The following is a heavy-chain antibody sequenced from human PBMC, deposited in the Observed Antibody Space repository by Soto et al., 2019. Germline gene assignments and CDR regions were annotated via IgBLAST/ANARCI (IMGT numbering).Heavy chain of an antibody. CDR2: ISYDGSNK. V-gene: IGHV3-30-3*01. J-gene: IGHJ3*02. D-gene: IGHD2-2*01. Sequence: GGSLRLSCAASGFTFSSYAMHWVRQAPGKGLEWVAVISYDGSNKYYADSVKGRFTISRDNSKNTLYLQMNSLRAEDTAVYYCARDRLPVFWSTSRALFSRDTDAFDIWGQGTMVTVS. CDR3: ARDRLPVFWSTSRALFSRDTDAFDI. CDR1: GFTFSSYA.